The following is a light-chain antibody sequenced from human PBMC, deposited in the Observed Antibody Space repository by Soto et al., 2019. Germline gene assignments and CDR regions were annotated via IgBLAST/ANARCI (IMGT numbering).Light chain of an antibody. V-gene: IGLV1-47*01. CDR1: SSNLGSNY. CDR3: ATWDDTLSGVV. CDR2: KNH. J-gene: IGLJ2*01. Sequence: QSVLTQPPSASGTPGQRVTLSCSGSSSNLGSNYVYWYQQLPGTAPKLLLYKNHQRPSGVPDRFSGSKSGTSASLALSGLRSDDEADYYCATWDDTLSGVVFGGGTKLTVL.